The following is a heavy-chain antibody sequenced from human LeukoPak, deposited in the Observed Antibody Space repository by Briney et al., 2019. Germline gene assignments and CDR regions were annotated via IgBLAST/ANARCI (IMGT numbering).Heavy chain of an antibody. D-gene: IGHD2-2*02. CDR2: INTNTGNP. CDR3: ASTPHGELYCSSTSCYIGYGMDV. J-gene: IGHJ6*02. V-gene: IGHV7-4-1*02. CDR1: GYTFTSYA. Sequence: ASVKVSCKASGYTFTSYAMNWVRQAPGQGLEWMGWINTNTGNPTYAQGFTGRFVFSLDTSVSTAYLQISSLKAEDTAVYYCASTPHGELYCSSTSCYIGYGMDVWGQGTTVTVSS.